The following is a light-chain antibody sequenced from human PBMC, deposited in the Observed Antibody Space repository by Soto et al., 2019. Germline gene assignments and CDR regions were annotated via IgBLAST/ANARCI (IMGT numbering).Light chain of an antibody. CDR1: QSISTW. CDR3: QQYNTYPLT. V-gene: IGKV1-5*03. J-gene: IGKJ4*01. CDR2: KAS. Sequence: DIQMTQSPSTLSASVGDRVTITCRTSQSISTWLAWYQQKPGKAPKLLIYKASNLEGGVPSRLSGSGSGTELNITISSLQPDDFATYYCQQYNTYPLTFGGGTTVEIK.